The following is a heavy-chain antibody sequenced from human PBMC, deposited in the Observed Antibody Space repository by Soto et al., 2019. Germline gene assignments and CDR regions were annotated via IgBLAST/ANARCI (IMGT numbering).Heavy chain of an antibody. J-gene: IGHJ4*02. CDR1: GFTFSNAW. V-gene: IGHV3-15*01. D-gene: IGHD4-4*01. CDR3: TTGYSNYDY. CDR2: IKSKTDGGTT. Sequence: GSLRLSCAASGFTFSNAWMSWVRQAPGKGLEWDGRIKSKTDGGTTDYAAPVKGRSTISRDDSKNTLYLQMNSLKTEDTAVYYCTTGYSNYDYWGQGTLVTVSS.